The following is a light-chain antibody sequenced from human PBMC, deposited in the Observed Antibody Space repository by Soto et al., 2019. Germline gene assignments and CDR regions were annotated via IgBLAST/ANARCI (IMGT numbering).Light chain of an antibody. V-gene: IGKV4-1*01. CDR3: QQSYTTPYT. J-gene: IGKJ2*01. Sequence: DIVLTPSPASLTVSLGEVATIECKSSQTVFYTSNVKNYLSWFQQKPGQPPNLLIYCASTRASGVPERFSGSGSETPFTLTINNVQAEDVASYFCQQSYTTPYTFGQGTKLDI. CDR1: QTVFYTSNVKNY. CDR2: CAS.